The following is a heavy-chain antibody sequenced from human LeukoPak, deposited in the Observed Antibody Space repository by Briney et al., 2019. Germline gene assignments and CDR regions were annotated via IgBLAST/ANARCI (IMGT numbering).Heavy chain of an antibody. CDR2: ISYDGSNK. D-gene: IGHD6-6*01. CDR3: ARDWGAARGWFDP. J-gene: IGHJ5*02. Sequence: TGGSLRLSCAASGFTFSSYAMYWVRQAPGKGLEWVAVISYDGSNKYYADSVKGRFTISRDNSKNTLYLQMNSLRAEDTAVYYCARDWGAARGWFDPWGQGTLVTVSS. V-gene: IGHV3-30-3*01. CDR1: GFTFSSYA.